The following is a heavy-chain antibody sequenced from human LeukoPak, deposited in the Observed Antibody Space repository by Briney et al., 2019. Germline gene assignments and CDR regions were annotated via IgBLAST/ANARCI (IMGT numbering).Heavy chain of an antibody. J-gene: IGHJ4*02. D-gene: IGHD1-26*01. CDR3: ARNLETGSFYGSFLY. CDR1: GFTFSSYW. CDR2: IKQDGSEK. Sequence: GGSLRLSCAASGFTFSSYWMSWVRQAPGKGLEWVANIKQDGSEKNYVDSVKGRFTISRDNAKTSLYLQMNSLRADDTAVYYCARNLETGSFYGSFLYWGQGTLVTVSS. V-gene: IGHV3-7*01.